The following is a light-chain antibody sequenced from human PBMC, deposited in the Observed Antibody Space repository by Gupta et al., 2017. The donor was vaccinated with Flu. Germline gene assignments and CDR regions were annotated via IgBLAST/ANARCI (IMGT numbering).Light chain of an antibody. CDR2: AKN. CDR1: SRINSD. V-gene: IGLV3-19*01. Sequence: VRMTGQGGSRINSDASLYQQKTGQAPVLVIYAKNSRPSWIPDRFSGSSSGNTASLTITGAQAEEEADYYCNSLYNTDNNQAVFGGGTKLTVL. J-gene: IGLJ2*01. CDR3: NSLYNTDNNQAV.